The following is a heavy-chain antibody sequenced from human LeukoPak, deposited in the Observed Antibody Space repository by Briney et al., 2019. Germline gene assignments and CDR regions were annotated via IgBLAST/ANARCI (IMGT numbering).Heavy chain of an antibody. CDR1: GFTFSSYW. CDR2: INSDGSST. D-gene: IGHD3-16*02. V-gene: IGHV3-74*01. CDR3: ARARRDYDYVWGSYRLDY. J-gene: IGHJ4*02. Sequence: PGGSLRLSCAASGFTFSSYWMHWVRQAPGKGQVWVSRINSDGSSTSYADSVKGRFTISRDNAKNTLYLQMNSLRAEDTAVYYCARARRDYDYVWGSYRLDYWGQGTLVTVSS.